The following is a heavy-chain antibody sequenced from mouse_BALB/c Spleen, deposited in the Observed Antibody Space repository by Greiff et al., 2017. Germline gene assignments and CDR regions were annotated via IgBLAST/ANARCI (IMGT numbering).Heavy chain of an antibody. V-gene: IGHV3-8*02. J-gene: IGHJ4*01. CDR1: GDSITSGY. CDR2: ISYSGST. CDR3: ARYRGGSDGYFYAMDY. Sequence: DVKLQESGPSLVKPSQTLSLTCSVTGDSITSGYWNWIRKFPGNKLEYMGYISYSGSTYYNPSLKSRISITRDTSKNQYYLQLNSVTTEDTATYYCARYRGGSDGYFYAMDYWGQGTSVTVSS. D-gene: IGHD2-3*01.